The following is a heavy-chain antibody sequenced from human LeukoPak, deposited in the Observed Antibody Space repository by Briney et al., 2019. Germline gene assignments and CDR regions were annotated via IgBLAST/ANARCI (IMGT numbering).Heavy chain of an antibody. CDR3: ARKSIAVAGRKPYDY. V-gene: IGHV4-34*12. CDR1: GGSLSDYY. D-gene: IGHD6-13*01. J-gene: IGHJ4*02. CDR2: IIHSGST. Sequence: SETLSLTCGVYGGSLSDYYWTWIRQPPGKGLEWIGEIIHSGSTNYNPSLTSRVTISVDMSKNQFSLRLSSVTAADTAVYYCARKSIAVAGRKPYDYWDQGTLVTVSS.